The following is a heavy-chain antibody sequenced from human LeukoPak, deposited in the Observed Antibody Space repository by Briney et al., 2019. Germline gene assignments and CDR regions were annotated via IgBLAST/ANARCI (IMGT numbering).Heavy chain of an antibody. V-gene: IGHV4-61*05. J-gene: IGHJ6*03. CDR2: IYYSGST. Sequence: PSETLSLTCTVSGGSISSSSYYWGWIRQPPGKGLEWIGYIYYSGSTNYNPSLKSRVTISVDTSKNQFSLKLSSVTAADTAVYYCARVIYDYAREAYYYYYMDVWGKGTTVTISS. CDR3: ARVIYDYAREAYYYYYMDV. D-gene: IGHD3-16*01. CDR1: GGSISSSSYY.